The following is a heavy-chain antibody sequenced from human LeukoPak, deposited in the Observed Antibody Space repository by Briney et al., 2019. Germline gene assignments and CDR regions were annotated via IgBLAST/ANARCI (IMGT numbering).Heavy chain of an antibody. CDR3: ARRRDFIDY. Sequence: TGRSLRLSCAASGFTFSSYAMHWVRQAPGKGLEWVAVISYDGSNKYYADSVKGRFTISRDNAKNSLYLQMNSLRAEDTAVYYCARRRDFIDYWGQGTLVTVSS. V-gene: IGHV3-30*04. CDR2: ISYDGSNK. D-gene: IGHD3/OR15-3a*01. CDR1: GFTFSSYA. J-gene: IGHJ4*02.